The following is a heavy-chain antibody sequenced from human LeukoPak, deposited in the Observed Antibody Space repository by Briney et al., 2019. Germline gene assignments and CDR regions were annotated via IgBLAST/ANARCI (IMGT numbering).Heavy chain of an antibody. V-gene: IGHV3-23*01. D-gene: IGHD6-19*01. J-gene: IGHJ3*02. CDR3: AKGTSSLNYDAFDI. CDR2: ISFIIRT. CDR1: GFNFSSFV. Sequence: GGSLRLSCAASGFNFSSFVVNWVRQGPGKGLEWVSVISFIIRTWSADSVKGRFKISRDNSKNTVYLQMNSLRDDDTAVYYCAKGTSSLNYDAFDIWGQGKLVTVSS.